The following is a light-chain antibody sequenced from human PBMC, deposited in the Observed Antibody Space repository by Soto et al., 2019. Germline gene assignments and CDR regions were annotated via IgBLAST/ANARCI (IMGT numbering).Light chain of an antibody. CDR1: SSDVGSYNP. J-gene: IGLJ1*01. Sequence: QSALTQPASVSGSPGQSIAISCTGTSSDVGSYNPVSWYQQYPGKAPKLMIHDVNKRHSGISDRFSGSKSGNTASLTISGLQAEDEADYYCSSLTSLTSHVFGTGTKVTVL. V-gene: IGLV2-14*03. CDR3: SSLTSLTSHV. CDR2: DVN.